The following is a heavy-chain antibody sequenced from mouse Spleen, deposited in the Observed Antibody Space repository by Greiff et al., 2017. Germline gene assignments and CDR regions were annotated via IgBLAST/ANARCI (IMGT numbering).Heavy chain of an antibody. Sequence: ESGPGLVKPSQSLSLTCSVTGYSITSGYYWNWIRQFPGNKLEWMGYISYDGSNNYNPSLKNRISITRDTSKNQFFLKLNSVTTEDTATYYCARDAYYGSSYGYFDYWGQGTTLTVSS. CDR2: ISYDGSN. D-gene: IGHD1-1*01. CDR3: ARDAYYGSSYGYFDY. V-gene: IGHV3-6*01. CDR1: GYSITSGYY. J-gene: IGHJ2*01.